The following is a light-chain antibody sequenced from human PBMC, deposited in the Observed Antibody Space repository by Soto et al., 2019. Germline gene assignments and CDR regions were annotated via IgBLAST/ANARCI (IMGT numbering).Light chain of an antibody. CDR2: AAS. V-gene: IGKV1-39*01. CDR1: QSISSY. J-gene: IGKJ1*01. CDR3: QQTYTSPQT. Sequence: DIQMTRSPSSLSASVGDRVTITCRASQSISSYLNWYQQKPGKAPKLLIYAASSLQSGVPSRFSGSGSGTDFTLTISSLQPEDFALYYCQQTYTSPQTFGQGTKVDIK.